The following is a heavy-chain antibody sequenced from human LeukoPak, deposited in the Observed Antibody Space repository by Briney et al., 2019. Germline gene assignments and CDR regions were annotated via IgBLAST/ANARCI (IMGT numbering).Heavy chain of an antibody. V-gene: IGHV4-34*01. CDR2: INHSGST. CDR1: GGSFSGYY. Sequence: TSETLSLTCAVYGGSFSGYYWSWIRQPPGKGLEWIGEINHSGSTNYNPSLKSRVTISVDTSKNQFSLKLSSVTAADTAVYYCARWGIVGATGLHAYYGMDVWGQGTTVTVSS. CDR3: ARWGIVGATGLHAYYGMDV. D-gene: IGHD1-26*01. J-gene: IGHJ6*02.